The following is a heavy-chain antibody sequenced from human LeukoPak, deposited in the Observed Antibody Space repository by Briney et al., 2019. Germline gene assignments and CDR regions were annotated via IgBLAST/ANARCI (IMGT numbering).Heavy chain of an antibody. Sequence: ASVKVSCKASGYTFTSYDINWVRQATGQGLEWMGWMNPNSGNTGYAQKFQGRVTMTRNTSISTAYMELSSLRSEDTAVYYCARGHRRIAEAGTEGDYWREGTLVTVS. D-gene: IGHD6-13*01. CDR3: ARGHRRIAEAGTEGDY. CDR2: MNPNSGNT. J-gene: IGHJ4*02. V-gene: IGHV1-8*01. CDR1: GYTFTSYD.